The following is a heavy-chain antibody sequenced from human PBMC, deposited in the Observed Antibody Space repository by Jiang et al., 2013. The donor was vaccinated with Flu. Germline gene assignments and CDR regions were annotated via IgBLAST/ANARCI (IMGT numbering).Heavy chain of an antibody. J-gene: IGHJ3*02. CDR3: ARGDRAYYYDSSGYYDHDAFDI. CDR2: IIPIFGTA. Sequence: GSSVKVSCKASGGTFSSYAISWVRQAPGQGLEWMGGIIPIFGTANYAQKFQGRVTITADESTSTAYMELSSLRSEDTAVYYCARGDRAYYYDSSGYYDHDAFDIWGQGTMVTVSS. CDR1: GGTFSSYA. V-gene: IGHV1-69*01. D-gene: IGHD3-22*01.